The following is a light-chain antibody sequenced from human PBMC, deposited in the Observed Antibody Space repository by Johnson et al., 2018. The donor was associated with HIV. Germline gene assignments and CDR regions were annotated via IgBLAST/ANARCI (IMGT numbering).Light chain of an antibody. CDR1: SSNIGNNY. J-gene: IGLJ1*01. V-gene: IGLV1-51*01. Sequence: HSVLTKPPSVSAAPGQKVTISCSGSSSNIGNNYVSWYQQLPGTAPKLLIYDNNKRPSGIPDRFSGSKSGTLATLGITGLQTGDEADYYCGTWDSSLSAGVFGTGAKVTVL. CDR3: GTWDSSLSAGV. CDR2: DNN.